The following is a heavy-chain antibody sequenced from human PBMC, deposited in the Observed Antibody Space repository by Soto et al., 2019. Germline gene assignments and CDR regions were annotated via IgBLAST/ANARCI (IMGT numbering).Heavy chain of an antibody. CDR2: MNPNSGNT. CDR1: GYSFASCE. CDR3: AREQSFSVYYYYYMDV. D-gene: IGHD3-10*01. Sequence: KVSCNPAGYSFASCEINYVGGASGQGLEWMGWMNPNSGNTGYAQKFQGRVTMTRNTSISTAYMELSSLRSEDTAVYYCAREQSFSVYYYYYMDVWGKGTKVTVSS. V-gene: IGHV1-8*01. J-gene: IGHJ6*03.